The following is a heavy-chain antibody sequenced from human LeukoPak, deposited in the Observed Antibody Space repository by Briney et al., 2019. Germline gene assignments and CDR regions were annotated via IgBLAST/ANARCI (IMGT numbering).Heavy chain of an antibody. CDR2: IYPGDSDT. V-gene: IGHV5-51*01. Sequence: GESLKISCRGSGYSFTSYWIGWVRQMPGKGLEWMGIIYPGDSDTRYSPSFQGKVTISADKSISTAYLQWSSLKASDTAMHYCARHVRDGYNFYYYGMDVWGQGTTVTVSS. CDR1: GYSFTSYW. J-gene: IGHJ6*02. CDR3: ARHVRDGYNFYYYGMDV. D-gene: IGHD5-24*01.